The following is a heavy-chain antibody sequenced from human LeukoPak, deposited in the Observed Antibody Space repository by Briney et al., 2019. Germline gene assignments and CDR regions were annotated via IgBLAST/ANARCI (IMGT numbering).Heavy chain of an antibody. CDR3: ARDRRDSSGWSDGRYYYGMDV. J-gene: IGHJ6*02. D-gene: IGHD6-19*01. CDR2: ISGSGDST. V-gene: IGHV3-23*01. Sequence: GGSLRLSCAASGFTFSNYAMSWVRQAPGEGLEWVSAISGSGDSTYYADSVKGRFAISRDNSKNTLYLQMNSLRAEDTAVYYCARDRRDSSGWSDGRYYYGMDVWGQGTTVTVSS. CDR1: GFTFSNYA.